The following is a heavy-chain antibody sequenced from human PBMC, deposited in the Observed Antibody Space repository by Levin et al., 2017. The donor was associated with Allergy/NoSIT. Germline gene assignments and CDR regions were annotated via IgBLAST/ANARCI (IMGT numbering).Heavy chain of an antibody. V-gene: IGHV3-49*04. CDR3: ARGGPPNYEYNWGSYRDGYFDY. J-gene: IGHJ4*02. CDR2: IRNKAHGGTT. CDR1: GFTFGDYA. Sequence: GGSLRLSCTGSGFTFGDYAMSWVRQAPGKGLEWVGFIRNKAHGGTTEYAASVKGRLTIPRDDSKSIAYLQMNSLKTEDTAVYFCARGGPPNYEYNWGSYRDGYFDYWGQGTLVTVSS. D-gene: IGHD3-16*02.